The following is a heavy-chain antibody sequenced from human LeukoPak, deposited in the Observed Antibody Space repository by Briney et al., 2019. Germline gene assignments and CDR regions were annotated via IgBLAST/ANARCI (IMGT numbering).Heavy chain of an antibody. CDR2: ISYDGSNE. CDR1: GFTLSSYT. D-gene: IGHD5-18*01. Sequence: GGSLRLSCAVSGFTLSSYTMHWVRQAPGKGLEWVAVISYDGSNEYYADSVKGRFTISRDNSKNTLYLQMNSLRAEDTAVYYCATLPTYSYVSYWGQGTLVTVSS. CDR3: ATLPTYSYVSY. V-gene: IGHV3-30-3*01. J-gene: IGHJ4*02.